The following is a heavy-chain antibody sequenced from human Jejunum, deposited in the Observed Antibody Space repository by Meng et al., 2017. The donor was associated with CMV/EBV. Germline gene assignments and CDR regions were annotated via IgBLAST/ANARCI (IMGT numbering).Heavy chain of an antibody. CDR1: GFTFSSYE. Sequence: GFTFSSYEMNWVRQAPGKGLEWVSYISGSVITIYYKDSVKGRFTISRDNAKNSLYLQMNSLRAEDTAIYYCARVRRGSGSYYIDYWGQGTLVTVSS. CDR3: ARVRRGSGSYYIDY. D-gene: IGHD3-10*01. V-gene: IGHV3-48*03. J-gene: IGHJ4*02. CDR2: ISGSVITI.